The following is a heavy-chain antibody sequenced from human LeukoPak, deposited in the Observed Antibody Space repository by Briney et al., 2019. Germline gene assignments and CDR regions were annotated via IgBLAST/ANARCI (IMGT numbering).Heavy chain of an antibody. Sequence: ASVKVSCKASGYTFTSYGISWVRQAPGQGLEWMGWINPNSGGTNYAQKFQGRVTMTRDTPISTAYMDLSRLTSDDTAVYYCARVYLGYCSGGSCLSWFDPWGQGTLVTVSS. CDR3: ARVYLGYCSGGSCLSWFDP. CDR1: GYTFTSYG. CDR2: INPNSGGT. D-gene: IGHD2-15*01. V-gene: IGHV1-2*02. J-gene: IGHJ5*02.